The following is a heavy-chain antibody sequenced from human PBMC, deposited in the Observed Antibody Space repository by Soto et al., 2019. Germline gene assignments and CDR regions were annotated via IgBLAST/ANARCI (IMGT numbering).Heavy chain of an antibody. CDR2: IIPIFGTA. J-gene: IGHJ5*02. Sequence: QVQVVQSGAEVKKPGSSVKVSCKASGGTFSSYAISWVRQAPGQGLAWMGGIIPIFGTANYAQKFQGRVTITADESTSTAYMELSSLRSEDTAVYHCARGGEQWLVQDWFDPWGQGTLVTVSS. CDR3: ARGGEQWLVQDWFDP. CDR1: GGTFSSYA. V-gene: IGHV1-69*12. D-gene: IGHD6-19*01.